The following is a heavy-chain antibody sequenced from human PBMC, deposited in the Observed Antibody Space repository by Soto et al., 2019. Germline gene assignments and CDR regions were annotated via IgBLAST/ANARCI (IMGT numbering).Heavy chain of an antibody. Sequence: GESLKISCKGSGYSFTSYWISWVRQMPGKGLEWMGRIDPSDSYTNYSPSFQGRVTISADKSISTAYLQWSSLKASDTAMYYCARHDGGNSEDAFDIWGQGTMVTVSS. CDR3: ARHDGGNSEDAFDI. CDR1: GYSFTSYW. V-gene: IGHV5-10-1*01. J-gene: IGHJ3*02. D-gene: IGHD2-21*02. CDR2: IDPSDSYT.